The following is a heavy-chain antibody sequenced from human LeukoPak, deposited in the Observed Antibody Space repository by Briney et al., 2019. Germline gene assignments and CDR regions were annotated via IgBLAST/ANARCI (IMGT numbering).Heavy chain of an antibody. CDR1: GYTFTSYG. Sequence: ASVKVSCKASGYTFTSYGISWVRQAPGQGLEWMGWISAYNGNTNYAQKLQGRVTMTTDTSTSTAYMELRSLRSDDTAVYYCVSLQRRVGWFDPWGQGTLVTVSS. CDR2: ISAYNGNT. V-gene: IGHV1-18*01. CDR3: VSLQRRVGWFDP. D-gene: IGHD4-11*01. J-gene: IGHJ5*02.